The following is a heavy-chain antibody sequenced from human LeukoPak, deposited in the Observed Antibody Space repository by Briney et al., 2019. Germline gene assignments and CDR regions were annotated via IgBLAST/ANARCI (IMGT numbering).Heavy chain of an antibody. J-gene: IGHJ6*03. D-gene: IGHD6-19*01. CDR1: GGSISSYY. V-gene: IGHV4-59*01. CDR3: ARAVAGYYYYYYMDV. Sequence: SETLSLTCTVSGGSISSYYWSWIRQPPGKGLEWIGNIYYSGSTNYNPSLKSRVTISVDTSKNQFSLKLSSVTAADTAVYYCARAVAGYYYYYYMDVWGKGTTVTVSS. CDR2: IYYSGST.